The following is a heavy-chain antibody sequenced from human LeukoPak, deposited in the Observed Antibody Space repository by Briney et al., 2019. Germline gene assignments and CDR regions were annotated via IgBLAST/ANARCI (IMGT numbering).Heavy chain of an antibody. CDR3: AKSSRIGVGAIAPSDY. J-gene: IGHJ4*02. V-gene: IGHV3-23*01. CDR1: GYTFSSYA. D-gene: IGHD1-26*01. Sequence: PGGSLRLSCAASGYTFSSYAMTWVRQAPGKGLECVSAIGGSDTSTYYADSVKGRFTISRDNSKNTLYLQMNSLRAEDSAVYYCAKSSRIGVGAIAPSDYWGQGTLVTVSS. CDR2: IGGSDTST.